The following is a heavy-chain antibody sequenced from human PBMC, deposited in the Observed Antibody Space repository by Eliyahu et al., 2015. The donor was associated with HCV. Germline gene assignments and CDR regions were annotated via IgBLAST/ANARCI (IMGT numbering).Heavy chain of an antibody. D-gene: IGHD6-13*01. Sequence: QVQLVESGGGVVQPGRSLRLSCAASGFTFXSYGMXWVRQAPGKGLEGVAVIWYDGSNKYYADSVKGRFTISRDNSKNTLYLQMNSLRAEDTAVYYCAILTTGYSSSWSYYYYYGMDVWGQGTTVTVSS. CDR3: AILTTGYSSSWSYYYYYGMDV. CDR2: IWYDGSNK. CDR1: GFTFXSYG. V-gene: IGHV3-33*08. J-gene: IGHJ6*02.